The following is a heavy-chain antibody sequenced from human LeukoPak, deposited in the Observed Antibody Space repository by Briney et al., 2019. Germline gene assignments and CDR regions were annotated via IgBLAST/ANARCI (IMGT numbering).Heavy chain of an antibody. CDR1: GYTFTSCA. Sequence: RGASVKVSCKASGYTFTSCAMHWVRQAPGQRLEWMGWINAGNGNTKYSQKFQGRVTITRDTSASTAYMELSSLRSEDTAVYYCARDRYFWSGYLNWFDPWGQGTLVTVSS. D-gene: IGHD3-3*01. CDR2: INAGNGNT. J-gene: IGHJ5*02. V-gene: IGHV1-3*01. CDR3: ARDRYFWSGYLNWFDP.